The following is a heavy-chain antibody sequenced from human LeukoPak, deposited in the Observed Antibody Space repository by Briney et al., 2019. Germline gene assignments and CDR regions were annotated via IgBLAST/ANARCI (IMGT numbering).Heavy chain of an antibody. Sequence: SETLSLICSVSGASINSDSYYWGWIRQPPGKGLEWIGIIYHSGNTYYSPSLKSRVTISVDTSKNQFSLKLTSVSAADTAVYYCASEGRNDHWGQGTLVTVSS. D-gene: IGHD1-14*01. CDR3: ASEGRNDH. CDR2: IYHSGNT. J-gene: IGHJ4*02. V-gene: IGHV4-39*01. CDR1: GASINSDSYY.